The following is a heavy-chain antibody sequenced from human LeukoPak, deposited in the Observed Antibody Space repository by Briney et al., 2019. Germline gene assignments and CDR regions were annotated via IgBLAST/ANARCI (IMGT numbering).Heavy chain of an antibody. Sequence: SETLSLTCTVSGGSISRDGNYWNWIRQPPGRGLEWIGYIYHTGSTYYNPSLKGRITISVDRSRNQFSLKLSSVTAADTAVYYCVRGYRLAAIVLSIFDFWGQGTLVTVSS. CDR3: VRGYRLAAIVLSIFDF. CDR2: IYHTGST. D-gene: IGHD6-13*01. CDR1: GGSISRDGNY. J-gene: IGHJ4*02. V-gene: IGHV4-30-2*01.